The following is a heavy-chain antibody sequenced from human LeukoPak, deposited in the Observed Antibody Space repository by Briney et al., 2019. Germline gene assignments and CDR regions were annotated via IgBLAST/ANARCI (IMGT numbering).Heavy chain of an antibody. Sequence: GGSLRLSCAASGFTFSSYSMNWVRQAPGKGLEWVSSISSSSSYIYYADSVKGRFTISRDNAKNSLYLQMNSLRAEDTAVYYCASGREDIVVVVPLRDWGQGTLVTVSS. J-gene: IGHJ4*02. CDR2: ISSSSSYI. CDR1: GFTFSSYS. V-gene: IGHV3-21*01. D-gene: IGHD2-15*01. CDR3: ASGREDIVVVVPLRD.